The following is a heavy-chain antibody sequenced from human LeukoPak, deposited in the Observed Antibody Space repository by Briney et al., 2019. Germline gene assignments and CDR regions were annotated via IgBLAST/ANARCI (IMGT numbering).Heavy chain of an antibody. CDR2: IYSGGST. CDR1: GFTFSSYS. D-gene: IGHD2-15*01. CDR3: ARGYCSGGSCYNFDY. Sequence: GGSLRLSCAASGFTFSSYSMDWVRQAPGKGLEWVSVIYSGGSTYYADSVKGRFTISRDNSKNTLYLQMNSLRAEDTAVYYCARGYCSGGSCYNFDYWGQGTLVTVSS. V-gene: IGHV3-66*01. J-gene: IGHJ4*02.